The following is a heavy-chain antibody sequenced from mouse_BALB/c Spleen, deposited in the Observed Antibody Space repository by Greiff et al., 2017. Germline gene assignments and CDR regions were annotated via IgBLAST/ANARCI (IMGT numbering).Heavy chain of an antibody. CDR3: ARGITTGYAMDY. CDR2: ISTYYGDA. J-gene: IGHJ4*01. D-gene: IGHD2-4*01. CDR1: GYTFTDYA. Sequence: LMESGAELVRPGVSVKISCKGSGYTFTDYAMHWVKQSHAKSLEWIGVISTYYGDASYNQKFKGKATMTVDKSSSTAYMELARLTSEDSAIYYCARGITTGYAMDYWGQGTSVTVSS. V-gene: IGHV1S137*01.